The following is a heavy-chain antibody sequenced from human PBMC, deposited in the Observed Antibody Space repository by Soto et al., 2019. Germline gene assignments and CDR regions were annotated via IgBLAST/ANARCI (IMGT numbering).Heavy chain of an antibody. CDR2: MYYSGST. V-gene: IGHV4-59*12. CDR3: ARDDDSSGRFDY. Sequence: SETLSLTCTVSGASIRNYYWSWIRQPPGKGLEWIGYMYYSGSTNYNPSLKSRVTISVDTSKSQFSLKLSSVTATDTAVYYCARDDDSSGRFDYWGQGTLVTVSS. J-gene: IGHJ4*02. CDR1: GASIRNYY. D-gene: IGHD3-22*01.